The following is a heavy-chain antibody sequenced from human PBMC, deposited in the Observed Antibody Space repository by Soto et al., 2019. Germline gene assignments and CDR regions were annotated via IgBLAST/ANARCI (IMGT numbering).Heavy chain of an antibody. CDR3: ARGGYSGNSKDPFYT. CDR1: GYTFTAYW. Sequence: GESLKISCKGSGYTFTAYWIGWGRQMPGKGLEWMGIIYPGDSDTRYSPSFQGQVTISADKSISTAYLQWSSLKASDTAMFYCARGGYSGNSKDPFYTWGPGTMVTVS. CDR2: IYPGDSDT. D-gene: IGHD6-25*01. J-gene: IGHJ3*02. V-gene: IGHV5-51*01.